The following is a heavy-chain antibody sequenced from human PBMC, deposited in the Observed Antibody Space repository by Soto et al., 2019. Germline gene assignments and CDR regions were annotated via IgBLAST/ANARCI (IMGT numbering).Heavy chain of an antibody. CDR3: AKTGPLTARISFDY. J-gene: IGHJ4*02. V-gene: IGHV3-23*01. Sequence: EVQLLESGGGLVQPGGSLTLSCAGAGFTFRAYTMAWVRQAPGKGLEWVSGIDGRDGTYYADSGKGRLDISRDSYRNTLVLQMKSLRDDDAAVDYCAKTGPLTARISFDYWGQGALVTVSS. CDR1: GFTFRAYT. D-gene: IGHD2-21*02. CDR2: IDGRDGT.